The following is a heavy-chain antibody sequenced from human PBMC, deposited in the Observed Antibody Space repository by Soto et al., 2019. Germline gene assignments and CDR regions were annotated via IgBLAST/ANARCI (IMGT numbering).Heavy chain of an antibody. Sequence: PSETLSLTCTVSGGSVSSGSYYWSWIRQPPGKGLEWIGYIYYSGSTNYNPSLKSRVTISVDTSKNQFSLKLSSVTAADTAVYYCARDLSFDYWGQGTLVTVSS. CDR3: ARDLSFDY. V-gene: IGHV4-61*01. D-gene: IGHD3-16*02. CDR2: IYYSGST. J-gene: IGHJ4*02. CDR1: GGSVSSGSYY.